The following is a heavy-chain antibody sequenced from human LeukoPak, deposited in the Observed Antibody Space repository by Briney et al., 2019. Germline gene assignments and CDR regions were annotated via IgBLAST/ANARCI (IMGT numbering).Heavy chain of an antibody. V-gene: IGHV5-51*01. J-gene: IGHJ4*02. CDR3: ARRYYYDSSGYYSDY. Sequence: GESLKISCKGSGYNFTSYWIGWVRQMPGKGLEWMGIIYPGDSDTRYSPSFQGQVTISADKSISTAYLQWSSLKASDTAMYYCARRYYYDSSGYYSDYWGQGTLVTVSS. D-gene: IGHD3-22*01. CDR1: GYNFTSYW. CDR2: IYPGDSDT.